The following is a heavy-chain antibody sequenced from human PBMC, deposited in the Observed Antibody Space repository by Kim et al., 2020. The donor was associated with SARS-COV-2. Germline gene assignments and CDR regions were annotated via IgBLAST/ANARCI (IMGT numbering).Heavy chain of an antibody. D-gene: IGHD2-8*01. CDR2: IDTSTGNP. CDR1: GYSFTNHA. Sequence: ASVKVSCRGSGYSFTNHAINWVRQAPGQGLEWMGWIDTSTGNPTYAQGFTGRFVFSLDTSVTTAYLQITSLKTEDTALYFCARAHCTNTSCFDPWGQRTRLPVSS. CDR3: ARAHCTNTSCFDP. V-gene: IGHV7-4-1*02. J-gene: IGHJ5*02.